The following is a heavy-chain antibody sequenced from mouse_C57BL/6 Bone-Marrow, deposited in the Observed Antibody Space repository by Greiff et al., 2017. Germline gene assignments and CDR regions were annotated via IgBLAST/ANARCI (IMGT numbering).Heavy chain of an antibody. CDR3: ARGSIPLRSPFAY. D-gene: IGHD1-1*01. Sequence: VQLVESGAELARPGASVKLSCKASGYTFTSYGISWVKQRTGQGLEWIGEIYPRSGNTYYNEKFKGKATLTADNSSSTAYMELRSLTSEDSAVYFCARGSIPLRSPFAYWGQGTLVTVSA. CDR1: GYTFTSYG. V-gene: IGHV1-81*01. CDR2: IYPRSGNT. J-gene: IGHJ3*01.